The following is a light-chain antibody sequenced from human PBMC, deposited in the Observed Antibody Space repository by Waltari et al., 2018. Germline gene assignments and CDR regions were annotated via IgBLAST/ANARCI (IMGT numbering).Light chain of an antibody. CDR1: QSILYNSNDKNF. Sequence: DIVMTQSPDSLAVSLGGRATINCKSGQSILYNSNDKNFLAWYQQKPEQPPKLPIYWASTRESGVPDRFSGSGSGTDFTLTISILQAEDVAVYYCQQYYRRRPFGQGTRVEVK. CDR2: WAS. V-gene: IGKV4-1*01. J-gene: IGKJ1*01. CDR3: QQYYRRRP.